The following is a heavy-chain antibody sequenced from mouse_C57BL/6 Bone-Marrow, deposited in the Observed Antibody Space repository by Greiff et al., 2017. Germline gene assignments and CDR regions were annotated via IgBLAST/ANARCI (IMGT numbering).Heavy chain of an antibody. CDR3: ARESNYVGYYAMDY. D-gene: IGHD2-5*01. Sequence: QVQLQQPGAELVKPGASVKMSCKASGYTFTSYWITWVKQRPGQGLEWIGDIYPGSGSTNYNEKFKSKATLTVDTSSSTAYMQLSSLTSEDSAVDYCARESNYVGYYAMDYWGQGTSVTVSS. J-gene: IGHJ4*01. CDR2: IYPGSGST. V-gene: IGHV1-55*01. CDR1: GYTFTSYW.